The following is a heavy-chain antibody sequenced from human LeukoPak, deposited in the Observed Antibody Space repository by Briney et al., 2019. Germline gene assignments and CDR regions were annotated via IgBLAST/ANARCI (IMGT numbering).Heavy chain of an antibody. CDR1: GFTFSSYA. J-gene: IGHJ4*02. CDR3: AKLSSIRYFDWLLGNFDY. V-gene: IGHV3-23*01. Sequence: GGSLRLSCAASGFTFSSYAMSWVRQAPGKGLEWVSAISGSGGSTYYADSVKGRFTISRDNSKNTLYLQMNSLRAEDTAVYHCAKLSSIRYFDWLLGNFDYWGQGTLVTVSS. CDR2: ISGSGGST. D-gene: IGHD3-9*01.